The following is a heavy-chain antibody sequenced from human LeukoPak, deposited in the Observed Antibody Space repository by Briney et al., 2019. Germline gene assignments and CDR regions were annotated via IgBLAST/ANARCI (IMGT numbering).Heavy chain of an antibody. CDR1: GFTFSSYS. D-gene: IGHD2-2*01. J-gene: IGHJ3*02. V-gene: IGHV3-21*01. CDR2: ISSSSSYI. CDR3: ARDDFCSSTSCYLDAFDI. Sequence: GGSLRLSRAASGFTFSSYSMNWVRQAPGKGLEWVSSISSSSSYIYYADSVKGRFTISRDNAKNSLYLQMNSLRAEDTAVYYCARDDFCSSTSCYLDAFDIWGQGTMVTVSS.